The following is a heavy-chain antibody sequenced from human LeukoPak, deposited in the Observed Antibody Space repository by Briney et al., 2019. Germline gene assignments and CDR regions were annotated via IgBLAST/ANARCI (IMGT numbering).Heavy chain of an antibody. J-gene: IGHJ4*02. D-gene: IGHD1-14*01. Sequence: SGGSLRLSCAASGFTFSGHWMSWVRQAPGKGLEWVANINQGGSDKYYVDSVKGRFTISRDNANNLPYLQMNSLRGEDTAVYYCTRDGSRAEDDWGQGTLVTVSS. CDR2: INQGGSDK. V-gene: IGHV3-7*01. CDR3: TRDGSRAEDD. CDR1: GFTFSGHW.